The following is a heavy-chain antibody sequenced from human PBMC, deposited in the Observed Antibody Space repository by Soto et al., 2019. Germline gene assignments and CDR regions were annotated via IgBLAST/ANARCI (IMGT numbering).Heavy chain of an antibody. V-gene: IGHV3-11*01. CDR2: ISSSGDTG. CDR1: GFTFSAYY. D-gene: IGHD6-19*01. CDR3: ARDRGAVVGQFFDY. J-gene: IGHJ4*02. Sequence: QVQLVESGGGLVKPGGSLRLSCAASGFTFSAYYMSWIRQAPGKGLEWISYISSSGDTGNYADSVKGRFTVSRDNAKNSLYLQMKSLRADDTAVYYCARDRGAVVGQFFDYWGQGTLVTVSS.